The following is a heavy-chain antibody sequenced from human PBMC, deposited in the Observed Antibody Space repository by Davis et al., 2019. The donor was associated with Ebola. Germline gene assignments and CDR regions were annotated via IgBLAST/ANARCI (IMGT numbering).Heavy chain of an antibody. V-gene: IGHV4-39*07. CDR2: ISQSGST. Sequence: SETLSLTCTVSGGSISSGDYYWSWIRQPPGKGLEWIGEISQSGSTNYNPSLKSRVTISVDTSKNQFSLKLSSVTAADTAVYYCARGLGYFDWGRYWGQGTMVTVSS. D-gene: IGHD3-9*01. CDR1: GGSISSGDYY. CDR3: ARGLGYFDWGRY. J-gene: IGHJ3*01.